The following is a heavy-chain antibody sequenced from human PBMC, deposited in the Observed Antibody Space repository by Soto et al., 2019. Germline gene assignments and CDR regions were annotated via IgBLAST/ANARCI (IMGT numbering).Heavy chain of an antibody. V-gene: IGHV3-74*01. CDR3: TRGASGYGNFDY. D-gene: IGHD5-12*01. CDR1: GFSFNTW. Sequence: EVQLVESGGGVVQPGGSLRLSCAASGFSFNTWMHWVRQAPGKGLVWLSRINSAGSSTTYADSVEGRFFVSRDNAKNTLYLQINSLTADDTAVYYWTRGASGYGNFDYWGQGVLLTVSS. CDR2: INSAGSST. J-gene: IGHJ4*02.